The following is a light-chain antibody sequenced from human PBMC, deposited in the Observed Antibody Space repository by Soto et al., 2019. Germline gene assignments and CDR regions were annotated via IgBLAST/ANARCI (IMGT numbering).Light chain of an antibody. CDR1: QSVSSN. J-gene: IGKJ5*01. CDR3: QQYNNWPSIT. CDR2: GAS. Sequence: EIVMTQSPATLSVSPGERATLSCRASQSVSSNLAWYQQKPGRAPRLLIYGASTRATGIPARFSGSGSGTEFTLTISSLQSEDFAVYYCQQYNNWPSITFGQGTRLEI. V-gene: IGKV3-15*01.